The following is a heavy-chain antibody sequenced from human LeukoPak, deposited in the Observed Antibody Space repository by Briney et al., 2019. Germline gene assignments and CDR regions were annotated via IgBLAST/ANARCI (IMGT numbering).Heavy chain of an antibody. Sequence: GGSLRLSCAASGFTFSSYWMHWVRQAPGKGLVWVSRINSDGSSTSYADSVKGRFTISRDNAKNTLYLQMNSLRAEDTAVYYCARVGDYYVSTPQMDYGGQEPLATVSS. V-gene: IGHV3-74*01. J-gene: IGHJ4*02. D-gene: IGHD3-10*02. CDR2: INSDGSST. CDR3: ARVGDYYVSTPQMDY. CDR1: GFTFSSYW.